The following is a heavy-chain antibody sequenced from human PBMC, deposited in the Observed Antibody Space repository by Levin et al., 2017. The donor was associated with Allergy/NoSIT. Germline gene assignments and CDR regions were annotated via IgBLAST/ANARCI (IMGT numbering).Heavy chain of an antibody. CDR3: ARDLGPGYCSGGSCYHDAFDI. J-gene: IGHJ3*02. Sequence: KTGGSLRLSCAASGFTFSSYSMNWVRQAPGKGLEWVSSISSSSSYIYYADSVKGRFTISRDNAKNSLYLQMNSLRAEDTAVYYCARDLGPGYCSGGSCYHDAFDIWGQGTMVTVSS. V-gene: IGHV3-21*01. D-gene: IGHD2-15*01. CDR2: ISSSSSYI. CDR1: GFTFSSYS.